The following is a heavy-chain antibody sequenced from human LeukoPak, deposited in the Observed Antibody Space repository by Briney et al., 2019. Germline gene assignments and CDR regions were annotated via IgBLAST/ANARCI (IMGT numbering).Heavy chain of an antibody. D-gene: IGHD4-17*01. Sequence: PSETLSLTCAVSGGSISSYYWSWIRQPPGKGLEWIGYIYYSGGTNYNPSLKSRVTISVDTSKNQFSLKLSSVTAADAAVYYCARAALDYGDYYFDYWGQGTLVTVSS. CDR3: ARAALDYGDYYFDY. J-gene: IGHJ4*02. V-gene: IGHV4-59*01. CDR1: GGSISSYY. CDR2: IYYSGGT.